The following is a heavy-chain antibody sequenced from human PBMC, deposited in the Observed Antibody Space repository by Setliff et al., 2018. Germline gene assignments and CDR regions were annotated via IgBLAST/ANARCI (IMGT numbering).Heavy chain of an antibody. CDR2: INPNSGDT. J-gene: IGHJ4*02. D-gene: IGHD4-17*01. V-gene: IGHV1-2*02. CDR3: AREVLSTVVAWDY. Sequence: ASVKVSCKASGNTFTGYYIHWLRQAPGQGLEWMGCINPNSGDTTFAQKFQGRVTITRDTSNSTDYMDLSGLTSDDTAVYYCAREVLSTVVAWDYWGQGTLVTVSS. CDR1: GNTFTGYY.